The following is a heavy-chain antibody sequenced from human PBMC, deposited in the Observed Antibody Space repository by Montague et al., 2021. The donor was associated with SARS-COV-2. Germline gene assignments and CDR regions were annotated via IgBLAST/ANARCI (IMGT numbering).Heavy chain of an antibody. Sequence: SETLSLTCKVSGVSIHNYSWSWIRQSPGKGLEWIGHIYNSGTTKYNPSLKTRVTLSLDTPKNQFSLRLNSVTAADTAVYYCARAQNICFIANCVNDFDLWGLGALVSVSS. CDR3: ARAQNICFIANCVNDFDL. V-gene: IGHV4-59*01. CDR2: IYNSGTT. D-gene: IGHD1-1*01. J-gene: IGHJ4*02. CDR1: GVSIHNYS.